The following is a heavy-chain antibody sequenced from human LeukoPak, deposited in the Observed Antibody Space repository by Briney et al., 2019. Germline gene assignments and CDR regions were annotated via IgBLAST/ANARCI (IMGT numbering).Heavy chain of an antibody. D-gene: IGHD3-10*01. J-gene: IGHJ6*02. CDR2: MNPNSGNT. CDR1: GYTFTSYD. CDR3: ATATITMIRGDVRFYYGMDV. V-gene: IGHV1-8*01. Sequence: GASVKVSCKASGYTFTSYDINWVRQATGQGLEWMGWMNPNSGNTGYAQKFQGRVTMTTERSTSTAYMELRSLRSDDTAVYYCATATITMIRGDVRFYYGMDVWGQGTTVTVSS.